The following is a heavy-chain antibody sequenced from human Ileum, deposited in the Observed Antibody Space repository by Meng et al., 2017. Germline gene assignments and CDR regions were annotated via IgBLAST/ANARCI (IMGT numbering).Heavy chain of an antibody. D-gene: IGHD2/OR15-2a*01. CDR3: ASSTSGPELNY. V-gene: IGHV4-30-2*01. CDR2: IYQVGST. J-gene: IGHJ4*02. CDR1: GGSFSSSAYS. Sequence: HLQLQESGPGLVTSSQTLSLTCTVSGGSFSSSAYSWAWIRQPPGKGLEWIGYIYQVGSTNYNPSLKSRVTIFVDTSKNQFSLKLTSVTAADTAVYYCASSTSGPELNYWGQGTLVTVSS.